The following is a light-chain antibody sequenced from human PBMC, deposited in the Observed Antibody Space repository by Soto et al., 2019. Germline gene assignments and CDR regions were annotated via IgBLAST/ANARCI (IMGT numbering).Light chain of an antibody. CDR1: QGISSY. CDR2: SVS. Sequence: DIQVTQSPSSLSASVGDRVTVTCRVSQGISSYLSWYRQKPGRVPSLLIYSVSNLRSGVPSRFSGSGCGPDFTLTVSSLQPEDVATYYDQRTYNAPLTYGGGTKVEI. V-gene: IGKV1-27*01. J-gene: IGKJ4*01. CDR3: QRTYNAPLT.